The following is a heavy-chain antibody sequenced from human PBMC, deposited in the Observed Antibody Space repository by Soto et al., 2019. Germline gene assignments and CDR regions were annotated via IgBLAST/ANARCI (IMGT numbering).Heavy chain of an antibody. V-gene: IGHV3-23*01. CDR3: AKDLGSLYDSSGYFQH. Sequence: PGGSLRLSCAASGLTFSSYAMSWVRQAPGKGLEWVSAISGSGGSTYYADSVKGRFTISRDNSKNTLYLQMNSLRAEDTAVYYCAKDLGSLYDSSGYFQHWGQGTLVTVSS. J-gene: IGHJ1*01. D-gene: IGHD3-22*01. CDR2: ISGSGGST. CDR1: GLTFSSYA.